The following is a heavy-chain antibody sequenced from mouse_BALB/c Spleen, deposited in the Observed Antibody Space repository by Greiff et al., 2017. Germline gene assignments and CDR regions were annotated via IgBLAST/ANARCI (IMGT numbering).Heavy chain of an antibody. Sequence: EVKLVESGTVLARPGASVKMSCKASGYSFTSYWMHWVKQRPGQGLEWIGAIYPGNSDTSYNQKFKGKAKLTAVTSASTAYMELSSLTNEDSAVYYCTRGGDGYYYFDYWGQGTTLTVSS. D-gene: IGHD2-3*01. CDR3: TRGGDGYYYFDY. J-gene: IGHJ2*01. CDR1: GYSFTSYW. V-gene: IGHV1-5*01. CDR2: IYPGNSDT.